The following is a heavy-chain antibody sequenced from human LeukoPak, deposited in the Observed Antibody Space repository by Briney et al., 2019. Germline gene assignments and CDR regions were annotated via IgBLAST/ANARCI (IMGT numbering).Heavy chain of an antibody. Sequence: GGSLRPSCAASGSTFSVSAIQWVRQASGKGLEWVGRITSKNNNYATAYSASVKGRFTISRDNSKNTVYLQMNSLRAEDMAVYYCARDPGYSYGYDYWGQGTLVIVSS. J-gene: IGHJ4*02. CDR1: GSTFSVSA. CDR2: ITSKNNNYAT. CDR3: ARDPGYSYGYDY. D-gene: IGHD5-18*01. V-gene: IGHV3-73*01.